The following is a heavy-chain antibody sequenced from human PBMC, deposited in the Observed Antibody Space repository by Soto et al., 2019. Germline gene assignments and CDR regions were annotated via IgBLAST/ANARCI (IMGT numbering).Heavy chain of an antibody. CDR3: ARDRAAAGSNYYYCGMDV. D-gene: IGHD6-13*01. V-gene: IGHV1-69*08. Sequence: QVQLEQSGAEVKKPGSSVKVSCKASGGTFSSYTISWVRQAPGQGLEWMGRIIPILGITNYAQKFQGRVTITADKSTSTAYMELSSLRSEDTAVYYCARDRAAAGSNYYYCGMDVWGQGTTVTVS. CDR2: IIPILGIT. J-gene: IGHJ6*02. CDR1: GGTFSSYT.